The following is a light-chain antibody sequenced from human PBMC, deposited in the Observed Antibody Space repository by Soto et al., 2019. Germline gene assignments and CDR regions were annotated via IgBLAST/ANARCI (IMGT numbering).Light chain of an antibody. Sequence: DIQMTQSPSSLSASFGDRGTMTCRASQGIGIYLAWFQQRPGNTPKLLIYAASTLQSGVPSRFSGSGSGTDFTLTISSLQPEDVATYYCQKYNSAPLTFGGGTRVEIK. CDR1: QGIGIY. CDR3: QKYNSAPLT. V-gene: IGKV1-27*01. CDR2: AAS. J-gene: IGKJ4*01.